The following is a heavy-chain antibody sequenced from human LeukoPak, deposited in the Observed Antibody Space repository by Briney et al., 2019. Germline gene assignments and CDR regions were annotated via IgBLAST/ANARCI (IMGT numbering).Heavy chain of an antibody. J-gene: IGHJ5*02. CDR3: ARGRGAARLRGKVNWFDP. V-gene: IGHV1-8*01. Sequence: ASVKVSCKASGYTFTSYDINWVRQATGQGLEWMGWMNTNSGNTGYAQKFQGRVTMTRNTSISTAYMELSSLRSEDTAVYCCARGRGAARLRGKVNWFDPWGQGTLVTVSS. CDR2: MNTNSGNT. CDR1: GYTFTSYD. D-gene: IGHD6-6*01.